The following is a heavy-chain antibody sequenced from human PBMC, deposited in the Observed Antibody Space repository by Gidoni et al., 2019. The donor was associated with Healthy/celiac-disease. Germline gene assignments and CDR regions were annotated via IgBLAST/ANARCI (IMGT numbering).Heavy chain of an antibody. CDR3: AHNQNYGDYVVAFDI. CDR2: IYWDDDT. CDR1: GFSRSTSGVG. Sequence: QITVKESGPALVTPTQTLTLTCTFSGFSRSTSGVGVGWIRQPPGKALEWLALIYWDDDTRYSPSLKSRLTITKDTSKTQVVLPMTNMDPVDTATYYCAHNQNYGDYVVAFDIWGQGTMVTVSS. D-gene: IGHD4-17*01. V-gene: IGHV2-5*02. J-gene: IGHJ3*02.